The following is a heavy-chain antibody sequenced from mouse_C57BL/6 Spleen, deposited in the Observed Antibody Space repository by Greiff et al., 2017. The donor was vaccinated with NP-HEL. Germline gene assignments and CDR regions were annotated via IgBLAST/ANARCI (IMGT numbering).Heavy chain of an antibody. J-gene: IGHJ4*01. CDR2: IDPSDSYT. V-gene: IGHV1-69*01. D-gene: IGHD2-5*01. CDR3: ARSYSNYEGVDY. CDR1: GYTFTSYW. Sequence: VQLQQSGAELVMPGASVKLSCKASGYTFTSYWMHWVKQRPGQGLEWIGEIDPSDSYTNYNQKFKGKSTLTVDKSSSTAYMQLSSLTSEDSAVYYCARSYSNYEGVDYWGQGTSVTVSS.